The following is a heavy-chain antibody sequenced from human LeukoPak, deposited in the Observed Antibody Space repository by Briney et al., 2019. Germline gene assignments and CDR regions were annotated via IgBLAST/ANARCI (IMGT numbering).Heavy chain of an antibody. J-gene: IGHJ4*02. CDR3: AKDRARGRVSRYFDY. CDR1: GFTFSSYA. V-gene: IGHV3-23*01. D-gene: IGHD2-8*01. CDR2: ISGSGGST. Sequence: GGSLRLSCAASGFTFSSYAMSWVRQAPGKGLEWVSAISGSGGSTYYADSVKGRFTISRDNSKNTLYLQMNSLRAEDTAVYYCAKDRARGRVSRYFDYWGRGTLVTVSS.